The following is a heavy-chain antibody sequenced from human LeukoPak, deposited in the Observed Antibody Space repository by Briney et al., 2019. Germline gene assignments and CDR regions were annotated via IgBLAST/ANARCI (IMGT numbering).Heavy chain of an antibody. CDR3: ARVGKFYGMDV. J-gene: IGHJ6*02. V-gene: IGHV4-39*07. CDR1: GGSIGGSSYY. CDR2: IYYSGST. Sequence: KLSETLSLTCTVSGGSIGGSSYYWGWIRQPPGKGLEWIGSIYYSGSTYYKPSLKSRVTMSVDTSKNQFSLKLSSVTVADTAVYYCARVGKFYGMDVWGQGTTVTVSS. D-gene: IGHD4-23*01.